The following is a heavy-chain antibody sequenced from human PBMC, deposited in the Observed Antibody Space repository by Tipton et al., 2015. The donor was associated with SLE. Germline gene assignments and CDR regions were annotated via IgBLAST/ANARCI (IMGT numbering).Heavy chain of an antibody. CDR2: INHSGST. CDR1: GGSFSGYY. J-gene: IGHJ4*02. CDR3: ARAMTTEGAIDY. V-gene: IGHV4-34*01. Sequence: TLSLTCAVYGGSFSGYYWSWIRQPPGKGLEWIGEINHSGSTNYNPSLKSRVTISVDTSKNQFSLKLSSVTAADTAVYYCARAMTTEGAIDYWGQGTLVTVCS. D-gene: IGHD4-11*01.